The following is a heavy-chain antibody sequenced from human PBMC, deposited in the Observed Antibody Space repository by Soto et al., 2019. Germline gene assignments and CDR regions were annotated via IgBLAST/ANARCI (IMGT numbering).Heavy chain of an antibody. J-gene: IGHJ4*02. D-gene: IGHD5-12*01. Sequence: ASVKGSWTASGDIFADYYMHWVRQAPVQGLEWMGWINPKSGFTKALQKFQGRIALTRDTSISTFYMELNSLTSDDTDAYYCARDRGKNSGYLGGQGTLVTVYS. V-gene: IGHV1-2*02. CDR3: ARDRGKNSGYL. CDR1: GDIFADYY. CDR2: INPKSGFT.